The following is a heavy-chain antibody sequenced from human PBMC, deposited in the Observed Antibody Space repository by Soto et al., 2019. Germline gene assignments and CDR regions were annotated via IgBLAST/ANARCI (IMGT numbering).Heavy chain of an antibody. J-gene: IGHJ6*02. V-gene: IGHV1-69*01. Sequence: QVQLVQSGAEVKKPGSSVKVSCKASGGTFGSYAISWVRQAPGQGLEWMGGIIPIPGTANYAQKFQGRVTIAADESTSTASMELSSLRSDDTAVYYCARSQGSSTSLEIYYYYYYGMDVWGQGTTVTVSS. CDR2: IIPIPGTA. CDR1: GGTFGSYA. CDR3: ARSQGSSTSLEIYYYYYYGMDV. D-gene: IGHD2-2*01.